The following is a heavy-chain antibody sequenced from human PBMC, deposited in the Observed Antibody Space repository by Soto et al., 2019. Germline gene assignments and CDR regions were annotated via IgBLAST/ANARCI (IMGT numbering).Heavy chain of an antibody. J-gene: IGHJ4*02. CDR3: ARDGTGIIDY. D-gene: IGHD2-21*02. CDR2: IGSSSSYI. V-gene: IGHV3-21*01. Sequence: PGGSLRLSCAASGFTFSTYSMNWVRQAPGKGLEWVSCIGSSSSYIYYADSVKGRFTISRDNAKNSLYLQMNSLRVEDTAVYYCARDGTGIIDYWGQGTLVTVSS. CDR1: GFTFSTYS.